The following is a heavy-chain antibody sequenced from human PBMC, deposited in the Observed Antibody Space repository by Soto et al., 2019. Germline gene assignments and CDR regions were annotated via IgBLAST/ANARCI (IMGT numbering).Heavy chain of an antibody. J-gene: IGHJ5*02. CDR1: GYTFTGYY. D-gene: IGHD3-3*01. V-gene: IGHV1-2*02. Sequence: ASVKVSCKASGYTFTGYYMHWVRQAPGQGREWMGWINPNSGGTNYAQKFQGRVTMTRDTSISTAYMELSRLRSDDTAVYYCARTKYDSLRDCFDLWGQGTLVTVSS. CDR2: INPNSGGT. CDR3: ARTKYDSLRDCFDL.